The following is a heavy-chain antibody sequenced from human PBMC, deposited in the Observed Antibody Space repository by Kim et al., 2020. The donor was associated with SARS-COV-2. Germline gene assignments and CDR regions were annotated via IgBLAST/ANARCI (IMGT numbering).Heavy chain of an antibody. CDR3: AKREECGGDCYHRYYYYG. J-gene: IGHJ6*01. V-gene: IGHV3-30*04. CDR2: ISYDGSNK. Sequence: GGSLRLSCAASGFTLSSYAMHWVRQAPGKGLEWVAVISYDGSNKYYADSVKGRFTISRDNSKNTLYLQMNSLRAEDTAVYYCAKREECGGDCYHRYYYYG. CDR1: GFTLSSYA. D-gene: IGHD2-21*02.